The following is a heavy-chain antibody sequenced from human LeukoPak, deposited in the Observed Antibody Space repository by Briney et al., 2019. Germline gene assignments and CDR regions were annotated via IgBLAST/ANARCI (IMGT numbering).Heavy chain of an antibody. V-gene: IGHV1-2*02. CDR3: ARGVGAGLVLFFDY. D-gene: IGHD1-26*01. J-gene: IGHJ4*02. CDR1: VYTFTGYY. Sequence: GSSVKVSCKASVYTFTGYYMHWVRQAPGHRLEWMGWINPNSGGTKHAQKYQGRVPMTRHTSISTAYMELSRLSSDDTAVYYCARGVGAGLVLFFDYWGQGTLVTVSS. CDR2: INPNSGGT.